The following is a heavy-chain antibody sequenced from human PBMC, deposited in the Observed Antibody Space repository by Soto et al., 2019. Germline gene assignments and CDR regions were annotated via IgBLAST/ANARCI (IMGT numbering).Heavy chain of an antibody. J-gene: IGHJ5*02. CDR3: ARQKSGLEFYNYFDP. CDR1: GDSVSRGTYY. D-gene: IGHD3-3*01. V-gene: IGHV4-61*01. Sequence: QVQLHESGPGLVKPSETLSLTCSVSGDSVSRGTYYWSWIRQSPERGLEWIAYSSYSGSTSYNPSFKSRATISVDTSKNQFSLRLRSLTAEDTAVYYCARQKSGLEFYNYFDPWGPGTLVTVSS. CDR2: SSYSGST.